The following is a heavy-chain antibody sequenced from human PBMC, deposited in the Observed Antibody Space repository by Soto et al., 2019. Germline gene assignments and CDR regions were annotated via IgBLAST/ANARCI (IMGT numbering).Heavy chain of an antibody. CDR2: IYSGGST. V-gene: IGHV3-66*01. CDR1: GFTVSSNY. D-gene: IGHD3-9*01. CDR3: AASLGYYDILTGLPNYYYYYMDV. Sequence: PGGSLRLSCAASGFTVSSNYMSWVRQAPGKGLEWVSVIYSGGSTYYADSVKGRFTISRDNSKNTLYLQMNSLRAEDTAVYYCAASLGYYDILTGLPNYYYYYMDVWGKGTTVTVSS. J-gene: IGHJ6*03.